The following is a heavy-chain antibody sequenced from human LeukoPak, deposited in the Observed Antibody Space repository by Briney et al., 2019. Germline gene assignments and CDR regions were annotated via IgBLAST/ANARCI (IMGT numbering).Heavy chain of an antibody. CDR1: GYRFTSYW. CDR2: IYPGDSDT. Sequence: GESLKISCKGSGYRFTSYWIGWVRQMPGQGLEWMGIIYPGDSDTRYSPSFQGQVTISADKSISTAYLQWSSLKASDTAMYYCAREPDSSGYSFDYWGQGTLVTVSS. V-gene: IGHV5-51*01. CDR3: AREPDSSGYSFDY. J-gene: IGHJ4*02. D-gene: IGHD3-22*01.